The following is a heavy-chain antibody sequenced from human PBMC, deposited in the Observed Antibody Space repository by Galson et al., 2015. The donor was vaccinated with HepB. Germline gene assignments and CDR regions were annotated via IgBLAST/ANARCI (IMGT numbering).Heavy chain of an antibody. CDR3: ARDHDSSGYYDWFDP. V-gene: IGHV1-18*04. CDR2: ISAYNGNT. Sequence: SVKVSCKASGYTFTSYGISWVRQAPGQGLEWMGWISAYNGNTNYAQKLQGRVTMTTDTSTSTAYMELRSLRSDDTAVYYCARDHDSSGYYDWFDPWGQGTLLTVSS. CDR1: GYTFTSYG. J-gene: IGHJ5*02. D-gene: IGHD3-22*01.